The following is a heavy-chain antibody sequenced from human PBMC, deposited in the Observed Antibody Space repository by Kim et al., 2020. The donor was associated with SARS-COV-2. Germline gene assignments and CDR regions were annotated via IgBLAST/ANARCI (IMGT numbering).Heavy chain of an antibody. CDR2: IYYSGST. CDR3: ARVSDTAIPRRYYGMDV. Sequence: SETLSLTCTVSGGSISSYYWSWIRQPPGKGLEWIGYIYYSGSTNYNPSLKSRVTISVDTSKNQFTLKLSSVTAADTAVYYCARVSDTAIPRRYYGMDVWGQGTTVTVSS. J-gene: IGHJ6*02. V-gene: IGHV4-59*01. D-gene: IGHD5-18*01. CDR1: GGSISSYY.